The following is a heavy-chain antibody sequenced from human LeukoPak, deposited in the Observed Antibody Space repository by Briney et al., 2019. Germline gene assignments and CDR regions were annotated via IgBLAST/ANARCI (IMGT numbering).Heavy chain of an antibody. CDR2: IYHSGST. V-gene: IGHV4-38-2*02. D-gene: IGHD2-2*01. CDR1: GYSISSGYY. J-gene: IGHJ4*02. Sequence: PSETLSLTCTVSGYSISSGYYWGWIRQPPGKGLEWIGSIYHSGSTYYNPSLKSRVTISVDTSKNQLSLKLSSVTAADTAVYYCAREAGYCSSTSCYPKAADAYYFDYWGQGTLVTVSS. CDR3: AREAGYCSSTSCYPKAADAYYFDY.